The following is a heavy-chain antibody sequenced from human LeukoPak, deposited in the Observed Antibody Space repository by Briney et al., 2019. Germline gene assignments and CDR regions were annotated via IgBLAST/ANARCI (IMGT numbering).Heavy chain of an antibody. CDR2: IDPVDSHT. Sequence: GESLKISCKGSGYTFTNNWITWVRQMPGRGLEWMGRIDPVDSHTDYNPSFQDHVTISVDKAINTVYLQWGSLEASDSAMYYCARGRGWVDYWGQGALVTVSS. CDR3: ARGRGWVDY. J-gene: IGHJ4*02. CDR1: GYTFTNNW. D-gene: IGHD6-19*01. V-gene: IGHV5-10-1*01.